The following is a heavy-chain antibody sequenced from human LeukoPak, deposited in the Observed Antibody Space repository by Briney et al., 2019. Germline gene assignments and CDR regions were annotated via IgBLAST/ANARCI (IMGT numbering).Heavy chain of an antibody. D-gene: IGHD2-2*01. J-gene: IGHJ5*02. Sequence: SETLSLTCTVSGGSISSSSYYWGWIRQPPGKGLEWIGSIYYSGSTYYNPSLKSRVTISVDRSKNQFSLKLSSVTAADTAVYYCARALGEIVVVPAALNWFDPWGQGTLVTVSS. CDR1: GGSISSSSYY. CDR2: IYYSGST. V-gene: IGHV4-39*07. CDR3: ARALGEIVVVPAALNWFDP.